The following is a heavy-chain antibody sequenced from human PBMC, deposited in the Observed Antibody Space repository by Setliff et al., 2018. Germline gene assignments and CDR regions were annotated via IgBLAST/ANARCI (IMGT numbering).Heavy chain of an antibody. J-gene: IGHJ6*02. CDR1: GFTVSSNE. CDR3: AKDRGYSYYYYGMDV. V-gene: IGHV3-23*01. D-gene: IGHD5-12*01. Sequence: GGSLRLSCAASGFTVSSNEMSWVRQAPGKGLERVSAISGRGDSTFYEDAVKGRFTISRDNSKNSLYLQMNSLRAEDTAVYYCAKDRGYSYYYYGMDVWGQGTTVTVSS. CDR2: ISGRGDST.